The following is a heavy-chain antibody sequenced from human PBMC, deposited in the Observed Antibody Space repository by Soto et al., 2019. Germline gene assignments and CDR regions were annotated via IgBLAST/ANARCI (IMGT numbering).Heavy chain of an antibody. V-gene: IGHV4-4*02. Sequence: QVHLQESGPGLVQSSGTMSITCGVSGAPISTGNWWTWVRQPPGKGLEWIGEIYHGGNTNYRPSLKSRVTISVDKAKNQFSLRLSSVTAAETAVYYCARHSSYYYDSSAYYDSWGQGALVTVSS. CDR1: GAPISTGNW. D-gene: IGHD3-22*01. CDR2: IYHGGNT. CDR3: ARHSSYYYDSSAYYDS. J-gene: IGHJ5*01.